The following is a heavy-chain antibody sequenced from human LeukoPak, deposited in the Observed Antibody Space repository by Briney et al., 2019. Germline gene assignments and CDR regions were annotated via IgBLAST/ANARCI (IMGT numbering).Heavy chain of an antibody. J-gene: IGHJ5*02. Sequence: SETLSLTCTVSGGSISSSSYYWGWIRQPPGKGLEWIGSIYYSGSTYYNPSLKSRVTISVDTSKNQFSLQLSSVTAADTAVYYCARSAGTGLSWFDPWGQGTLVTVSS. CDR1: GGSISSSSYY. CDR3: ARSAGTGLSWFDP. V-gene: IGHV4-39*01. D-gene: IGHD2-8*02. CDR2: IYYSGST.